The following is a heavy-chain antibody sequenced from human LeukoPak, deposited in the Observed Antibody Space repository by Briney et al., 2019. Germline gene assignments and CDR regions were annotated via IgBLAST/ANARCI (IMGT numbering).Heavy chain of an antibody. J-gene: IGHJ6*04. V-gene: IGHV1-2*02. CDR1: GYTFTGYY. D-gene: IGHD2-2*01. CDR3: ARRSDYCSSTSCSNFYYYGLDV. Sequence: ASVKVSCKASGYTFTGYYMHWVRQAPGQGLERMGWINPNSGVTNYAQTFQGRVTLTRDTSISTAYMDLSRLRSDDTAVYYCARRSDYCSSTSCSNFYYYGLDVWGEGTTVTVSS. CDR2: INPNSGVT.